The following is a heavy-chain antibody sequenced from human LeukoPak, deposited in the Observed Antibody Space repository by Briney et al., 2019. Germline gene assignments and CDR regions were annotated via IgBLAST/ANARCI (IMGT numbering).Heavy chain of an antibody. CDR3: ARDLAYGDYVPRTFDP. D-gene: IGHD4-17*01. J-gene: IGHJ5*02. V-gene: IGHV3-23*01. Sequence: GGSLRLSCAASGFTFSSYWMHWVRQAPGKGLEWVSAISGSGGSTYYADSVKGRFTISRDNSKNTLYLQMNSLRAEDTAVYYCARDLAYGDYVPRTFDPWGQGTLVTVSS. CDR2: ISGSGGST. CDR1: GFTFSSYW.